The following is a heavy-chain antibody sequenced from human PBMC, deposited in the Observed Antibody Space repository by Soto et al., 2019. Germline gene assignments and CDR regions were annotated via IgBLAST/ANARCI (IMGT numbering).Heavy chain of an antibody. CDR3: AKDHIGSGWRFGY. CDR2: IGGNGDIK. CDR1: GFTFSSYT. Sequence: GGSLRLSCAASGFTFSSYTMSWVRQAPGKGLEWVSLIGGNGDIKYYADSVKGRFTISRDNSKKTLYLQMNSLRAEDMAVYYCAKDHIGSGWRFGYWGQGTLVTVSS. D-gene: IGHD6-19*01. V-gene: IGHV3-23*01. J-gene: IGHJ4*02.